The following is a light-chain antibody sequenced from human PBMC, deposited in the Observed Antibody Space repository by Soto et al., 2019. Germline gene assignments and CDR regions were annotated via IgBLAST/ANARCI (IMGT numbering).Light chain of an antibody. CDR3: QQYGSSPRT. J-gene: IGKJ1*01. CDR2: GAS. V-gene: IGKV3-20*01. Sequence: EIVLTQSPGTLSLSPGERATLSCRASQSVSSSYLAWYQQKPGQAPRLLIYGASSRATGIPDRFSGSGSGPDFTLTISRLEPVDVAVYYCQQYGSSPRTFGRGTKVEI. CDR1: QSVSSSY.